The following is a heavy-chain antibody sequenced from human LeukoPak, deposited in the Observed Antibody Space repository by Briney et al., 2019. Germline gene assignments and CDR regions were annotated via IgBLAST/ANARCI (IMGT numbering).Heavy chain of an antibody. V-gene: IGHV3-33*01. CDR1: GFTFSSYH. CDR2: IWYDGTNK. J-gene: IGHJ4*02. D-gene: IGHD1-14*01. CDR3: ARGHPGKFDY. Sequence: GLSVRLSCAASGFTFSSYHMHWVRQAPGKGLEWVAVIWYDGTNKYYADSVKGRFTISRDTSKNTLFLQMDSLRAEDTAVYYCARGHPGKFDYWGQGTLVTVS.